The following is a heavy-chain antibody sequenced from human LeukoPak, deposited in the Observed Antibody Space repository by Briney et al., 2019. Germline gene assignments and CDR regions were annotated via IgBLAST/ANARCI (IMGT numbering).Heavy chain of an antibody. CDR1: GGSISSYY. D-gene: IGHD2/OR15-2a*01. V-gene: IGHV4-59*01. CDR2: IYYSGST. CDR3: ARGVMGRTIITTFYYFDS. J-gene: IGHJ4*02. Sequence: MSSETLSLTCTVSGGSISSYYWNWIRQPPGKGLEGMGYIYYSGSTNYNPSLKSRVTISVDTSKNQFSLKLSSVTAADTAVYYCARGVMGRTIITTFYYFDSWGQGTLVTVSS.